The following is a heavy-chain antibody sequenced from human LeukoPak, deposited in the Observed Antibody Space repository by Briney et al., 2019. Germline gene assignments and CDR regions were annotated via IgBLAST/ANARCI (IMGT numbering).Heavy chain of an antibody. CDR1: GFTVSSNY. CDR2: IYSGDST. CDR3: ARTRGYSGYNIYYYYAMDV. D-gene: IGHD5-12*01. V-gene: IGHV3-53*01. Sequence: GGSLRLSCAASGFTVSSNYMSWVRQAPGKGLEWVSVIYSGDSTYYADSVKGRFTISRDNSKSTLYLQMNSLRAEDTAVYYCARTRGYSGYNIYYYYAMDVWGQGTTVTVSS. J-gene: IGHJ6*02.